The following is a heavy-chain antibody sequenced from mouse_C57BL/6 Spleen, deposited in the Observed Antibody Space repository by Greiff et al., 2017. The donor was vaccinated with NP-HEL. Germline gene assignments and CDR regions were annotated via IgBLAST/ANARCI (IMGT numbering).Heavy chain of an antibody. CDR2: IDPSDSYT. CDR3: ARRGPLFFDY. V-gene: IGHV1-50*01. CDR1: GYTFTSYW. J-gene: IGHJ2*01. D-gene: IGHD6-1*01. Sequence: QVQLQQPGAELVKPGASVKLSCKASGYTFTSYWMQWVKQRPGLGLEWIGEIDPSDSYTNYNQKFKGKATLTVDTSSSTAYMQLSSLTSEDSAVYYCARRGPLFFDYWGQGTTLTVSS.